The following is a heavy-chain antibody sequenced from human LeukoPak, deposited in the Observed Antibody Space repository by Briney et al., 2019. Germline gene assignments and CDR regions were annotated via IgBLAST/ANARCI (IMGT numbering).Heavy chain of an antibody. D-gene: IGHD3-22*01. J-gene: IGHJ3*01. CDR2: MNPNSGNT. Sequence: GASVKVSCKASGYTFTGYYMHWVRQAPGQGLEWMGWMNPNSGNTGYAQKFQGRVTMTRNTSINTAYMDLSSLRSEDTAVYYCARDRYDSSFWGQGTMVTVSS. V-gene: IGHV1-8*02. CDR1: GYTFTGYY. CDR3: ARDRYDSSF.